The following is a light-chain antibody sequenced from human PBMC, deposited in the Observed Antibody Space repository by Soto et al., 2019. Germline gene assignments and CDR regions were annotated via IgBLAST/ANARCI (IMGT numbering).Light chain of an antibody. J-gene: IGKJ4*01. Sequence: EIVMTQSPATLSVSPGERATLSCRASQSVSSNLDWYQQKPGQAPRLLISGASTSATGIPARFSGSWSGKEFTLTISSLHSEDFAVYYCQQYNNWPLFGGGTKVEIK. V-gene: IGKV3-15*01. CDR3: QQYNNWPL. CDR2: GAS. CDR1: QSVSSN.